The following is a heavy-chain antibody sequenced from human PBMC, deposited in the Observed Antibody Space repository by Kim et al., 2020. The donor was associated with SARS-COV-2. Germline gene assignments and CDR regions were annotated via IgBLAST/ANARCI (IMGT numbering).Heavy chain of an antibody. CDR3: AGDEGAAGTRAIYYYYYVMDV. CDR2: INPSGVST. Sequence: ASVKVSCKASGYTFTSYFMHWVRQAPGQGLEWMGIINPSGVSTSYAQKFQGRGTMTRDTSPSTVYMELNSLRSEDTAVYYCAGDEGAAGTRAIYYYYYVMDVWGQGTTVTVSS. J-gene: IGHJ6*02. CDR1: GYTFTSYF. D-gene: IGHD6-13*01. V-gene: IGHV1-46*01.